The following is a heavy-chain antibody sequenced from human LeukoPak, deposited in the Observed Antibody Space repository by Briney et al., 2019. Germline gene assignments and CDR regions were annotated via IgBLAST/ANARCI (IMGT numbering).Heavy chain of an antibody. V-gene: IGHV4-30-2*01. CDR1: GGSISSGGYY. J-gene: IGHJ4*02. CDR2: IYHSGST. Sequence: PSETLSLTCTVSGGSISSGGYYWSWIRQPPGKGLEWIGYIYHSGSTYYNPSLKSRVTISVDRSKNQFSLKLSSVTAADTAVYYCARHGELRFLEWLPTNFDYWGQGTLVTVSS. CDR3: ARHGELRFLEWLPTNFDY. D-gene: IGHD3-3*01.